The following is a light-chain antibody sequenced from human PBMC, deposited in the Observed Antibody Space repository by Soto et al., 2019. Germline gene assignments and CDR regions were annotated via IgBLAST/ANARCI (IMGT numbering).Light chain of an antibody. CDR2: KTS. V-gene: IGKV1-5*03. CDR1: QSFSTW. Sequence: DVQMTQSPSTLSASVGDRVTITCRASQSFSTWLAWFQQKPGNAPKLLIYKTSKLQSVVPSRFSGSGSGTEFTLTISSLQTEDFGTYYCQQYNSYPYTFGQGTKLEIK. J-gene: IGKJ2*01. CDR3: QQYNSYPYT.